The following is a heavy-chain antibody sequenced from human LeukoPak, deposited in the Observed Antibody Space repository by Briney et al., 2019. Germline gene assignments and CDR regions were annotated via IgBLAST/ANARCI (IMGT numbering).Heavy chain of an antibody. J-gene: IGHJ4*02. CDR3: AKDSSDYYFDY. Sequence: GGSLRLSCAASGFTVSSNYMSWVRQAPGKGLEWVSVIYSGGSTYYADSVKGRFTISRDNSKNTLYLQMNSLRAEDTAVYYCAKDSSDYYFDYWGQGTLVTVSS. V-gene: IGHV3-53*01. CDR1: GFTVSSNY. CDR2: IYSGGST. D-gene: IGHD3-22*01.